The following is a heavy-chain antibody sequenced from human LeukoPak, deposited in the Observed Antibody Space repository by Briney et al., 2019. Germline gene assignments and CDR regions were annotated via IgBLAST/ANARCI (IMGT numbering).Heavy chain of an antibody. CDR1: GYAFTAAY. Sequence: SVRISCTTSGYAFTAAYMHCVRHAPRQGREWMGRIKPHSVGTHYAQKIQGRFTITGDTSMSTPYMELSRLRSDDTAVYHCARALALRDAFDIWGQGKMVTVSS. V-gene: IGHV1-2*06. CDR2: IKPHSVGT. CDR3: ARALALRDAFDI. J-gene: IGHJ3*02. D-gene: IGHD3-3*02.